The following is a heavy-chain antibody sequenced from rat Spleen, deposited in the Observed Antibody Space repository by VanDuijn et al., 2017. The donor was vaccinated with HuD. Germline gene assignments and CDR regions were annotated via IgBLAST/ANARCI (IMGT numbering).Heavy chain of an antibody. J-gene: IGHJ2*01. CDR3: ARQGPGIRHFDY. D-gene: IGHD1-4*01. Sequence: EVQLVESGGGLVQPGRSLKLSCAASGFTFSNYYMAWVRQAPKKGLEWVATISTSGSRTYYPDSVKGRFTISRDNAESSLYLQMNSLKSEDTATYYCARQGPGIRHFDYWGQGVMVTVSS. CDR1: GFTFSNYY. V-gene: IGHV5-25*01. CDR2: ISTSGSRT.